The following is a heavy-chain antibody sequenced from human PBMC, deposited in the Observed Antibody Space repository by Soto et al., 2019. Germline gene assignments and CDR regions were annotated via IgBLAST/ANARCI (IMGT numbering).Heavy chain of an antibody. CDR3: AREKVGTTFFDN. Sequence: ETLSLTCSVSGFAISRGYYWSWVRQPPGKGLEWIGSIYPSVSSYHNPSLATRLRLSIDTSKNQFTLNLTSVTAADTALYFCAREKVGTTFFDNWGQGIQVTVSS. CDR2: IYPSVSS. V-gene: IGHV4-38-2*02. CDR1: GFAISRGYY. D-gene: IGHD1-1*01. J-gene: IGHJ4*02.